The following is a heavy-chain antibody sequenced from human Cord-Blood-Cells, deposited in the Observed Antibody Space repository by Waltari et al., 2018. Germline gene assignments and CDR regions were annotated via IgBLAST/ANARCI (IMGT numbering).Heavy chain of an antibody. V-gene: IGHV3-66*03. CDR2: PYSNCQT. D-gene: IGHD2-2*03. CDR3: ARGGKYLDVGCYQGDADP. J-gene: IGHJ5*02. Sequence: QPEQSGGNFLHPGESPTLSCAPSGVLVSTNPMTWVRQRPGSGLEVVGAPYSNCQTFWASPVEGRFSASKDESKISGLLEMNYLRPDDTAIYYCARGGKYLDVGCYQGDADPWSQGTRVTVS. CDR1: GVLVSTNP.